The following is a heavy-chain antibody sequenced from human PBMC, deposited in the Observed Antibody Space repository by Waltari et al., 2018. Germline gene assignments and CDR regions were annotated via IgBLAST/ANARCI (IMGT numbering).Heavy chain of an antibody. CDR2: IYHDGTT. CDR1: GYAINSGFY. CDR3: SRQVLGYCTSAACRRLES. Sequence: QESGPSLVKPSETLSLTCDVSGYAINSGFYWGWIRQPPGKGLEWIATIYHDGTTFYNPSLKSRVTVSMDTSKNQFSLKLGSVTAADTAVYYCSRQVLGYCTSAACRRLESWGQGTLVTVSS. D-gene: IGHD2-2*03. J-gene: IGHJ5*01. V-gene: IGHV4-38-2*01.